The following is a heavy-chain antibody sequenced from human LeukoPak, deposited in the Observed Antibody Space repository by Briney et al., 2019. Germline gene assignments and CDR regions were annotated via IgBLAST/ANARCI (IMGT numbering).Heavy chain of an antibody. CDR2: IFHSGST. D-gene: IGHD1-7*01. CDR1: GGSISSSSYY. Sequence: SETLSLTCTVSGGSISSSSYYWGWIRQPPGKGLEWIGSIFHSGSTYYNPSLKSRVTISVDTSKNQFSLRLSSVTAADTAVYYCASSGGTFDYWGQGTLVTVSS. V-gene: IGHV4-39*07. CDR3: ASSGGTFDY. J-gene: IGHJ4*02.